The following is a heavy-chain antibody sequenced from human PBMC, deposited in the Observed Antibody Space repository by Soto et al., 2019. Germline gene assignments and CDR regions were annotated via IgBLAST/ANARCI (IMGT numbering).Heavy chain of an antibody. J-gene: IGHJ4*02. CDR1: GYTFTTYW. Sequence: PGESLKISCKGSGYTFTTYWITWVRQMPGKGLEWMGRIDPSNSYTNYNPSFQGHVTLSADMSISTDYLQWSGLKASETAIYYCARNTGLGPITFDYWGQGTLVTVPS. CDR2: IDPSNSYT. V-gene: IGHV5-10-1*01. CDR3: ARNTGLGPITFDY.